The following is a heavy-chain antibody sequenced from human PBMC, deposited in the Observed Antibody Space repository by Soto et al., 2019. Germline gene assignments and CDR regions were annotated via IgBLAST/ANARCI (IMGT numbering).Heavy chain of an antibody. CDR1: GGSISSGGYY. CDR2: IYYSGST. V-gene: IGHV4-31*03. J-gene: IGHJ5*02. Sequence: SETLSVTCTVSGGSISSGGYYWSWIRQHPGKGLEWIGYIYYSGSTYYTPSLKSRVTISVDTSKNQFSLKLSSVTAADTAVYYCASELEQGWFDPWGQGTLVTVSS. D-gene: IGHD1-1*01. CDR3: ASELEQGWFDP.